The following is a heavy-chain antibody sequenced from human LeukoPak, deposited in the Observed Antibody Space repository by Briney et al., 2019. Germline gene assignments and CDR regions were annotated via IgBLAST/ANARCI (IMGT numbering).Heavy chain of an antibody. Sequence: GGSLRLSCAASGFTFSSYSMNWVRQAPGKGLEWVSFISSSSSYIYYADSVKGRFTISRDNAKNSLYLQMNSLRAEDTAVYYCARDSGDAFDIWGQGTMVTVSS. J-gene: IGHJ3*02. CDR3: ARDSGDAFDI. CDR2: ISSSSSYI. CDR1: GFTFSSYS. V-gene: IGHV3-21*01. D-gene: IGHD3-10*01.